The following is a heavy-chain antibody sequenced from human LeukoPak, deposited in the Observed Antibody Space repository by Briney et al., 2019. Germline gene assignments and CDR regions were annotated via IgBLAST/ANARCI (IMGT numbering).Heavy chain of an antibody. CDR2: ISREGGTT. Sequence: PGGSLRLSCSASGFTFSASPMHWIRQAPGRGLEYVSAISREGGTTYYADSVKGRFTISRDNSKNTLYPQMNSLRAEDTTVYYCARDSISHYYFDYWGQGTLVTVSS. CDR1: GFTFSASP. CDR3: ARDSISHYYFDY. J-gene: IGHJ4*02. V-gene: IGHV3-64*04. D-gene: IGHD2-2*01.